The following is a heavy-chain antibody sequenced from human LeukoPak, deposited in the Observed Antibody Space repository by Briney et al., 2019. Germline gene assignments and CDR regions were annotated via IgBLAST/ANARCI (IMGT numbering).Heavy chain of an antibody. Sequence: PGGSLRLSCAASGFTFSSYGMHWVRQAPGKGLEWVAVISYDGSNKYYADSVKGRFTISRDNSKNTLYLQMNSLRAEDTAVYYCARGYSKAYYYDSSGYYPDYWGQGTLVTVSS. D-gene: IGHD3-22*01. J-gene: IGHJ4*02. CDR1: GFTFSSYG. CDR3: ARGYSKAYYYDSSGYYPDY. CDR2: ISYDGSNK. V-gene: IGHV3-30*03.